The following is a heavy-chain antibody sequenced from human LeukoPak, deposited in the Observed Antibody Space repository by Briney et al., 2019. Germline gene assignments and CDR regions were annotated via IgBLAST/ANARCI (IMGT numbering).Heavy chain of an antibody. CDR2: IRKKANGGTT. CDR3: ATEMKWLQLPWFDP. J-gene: IGHJ5*02. CDR1: GFTFSDYY. D-gene: IGHD5-24*01. Sequence: GGSLRLSCAASGFTFSDYYMSWIRQAPGKGLEWVGFIRKKANGGTTDYTTSVKGRFTISRHDSKSITYLQMDSLRAEDTAVYYCATEMKWLQLPWFDPWGQGTLVTVSS. V-gene: IGHV3-71*01.